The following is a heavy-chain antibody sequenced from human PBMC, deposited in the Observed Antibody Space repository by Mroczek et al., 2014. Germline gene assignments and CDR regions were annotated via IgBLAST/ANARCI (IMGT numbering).Heavy chain of an antibody. D-gene: IGHD1-14*01. Sequence: QVQLQESGGGVVQPGRSLRLSCAASGFTFSSYAMHWVRQAPGKGLEWVAVISYDGSNKYYADSVKGRFTISRDNSKNTLYLQMNSLRAEDTAVYYCARDLHPGNYYYYGMDVWGQGTTVHRL. CDR2: ISYDGSNK. V-gene: IGHV3-30-3*01. CDR3: ARDLHPGNYYYYGMDV. J-gene: IGHJ6*02. CDR1: GFTFSSYA.